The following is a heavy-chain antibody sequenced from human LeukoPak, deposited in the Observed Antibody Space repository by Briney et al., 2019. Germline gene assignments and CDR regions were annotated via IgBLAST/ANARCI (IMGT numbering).Heavy chain of an antibody. CDR3: ARRGYDSGSCFNY. CDR2: IDPGDSET. CDR1: GYSFTSYW. D-gene: IGHD1-26*01. Sequence: GESLKISCKGSGYSFTSYWISWVRQMPGKGLEWMGRIDPGDSETNYSPSLQGHVTISADKSISTAYLQWSSLTASDTAMYYCARRGYDSGSCFNYWGQGTLVTVSS. V-gene: IGHV5-10-1*01. J-gene: IGHJ4*02.